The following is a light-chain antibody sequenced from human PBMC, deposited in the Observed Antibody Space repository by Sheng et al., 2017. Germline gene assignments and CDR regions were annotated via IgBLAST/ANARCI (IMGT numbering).Light chain of an antibody. V-gene: IGKV1-27*01. CDR2: AAS. CDR1: QGISNY. J-gene: IGKJ3*01. Sequence: DIQMTQSPSSLSASVGDRVTITCRASQGISNYLAWYQQKPGEVPKLLIYAASTLQSGVPSRFSGSGSGTDFTLTITSLQPEDVATYYCQKCDYAPPFPFGPGTKVGYQT. CDR3: QKCDYAPPFP.